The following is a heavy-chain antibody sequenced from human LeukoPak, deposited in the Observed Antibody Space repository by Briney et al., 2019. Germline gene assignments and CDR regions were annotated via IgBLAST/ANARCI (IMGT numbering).Heavy chain of an antibody. D-gene: IGHD6-6*01. J-gene: IGHJ6*03. Sequence: ASVKVSCKASGYTFTSYGISWVRQAPGQGLEWMGWISAYNGNTNYAQKLQGRVTMITDTSTSTAYMELRSLRSDDTAVYYCARVHSSSRYYYYYYMDVWGKGTTVTVSS. V-gene: IGHV1-18*01. CDR1: GYTFTSYG. CDR3: ARVHSSSRYYYYYYMDV. CDR2: ISAYNGNT.